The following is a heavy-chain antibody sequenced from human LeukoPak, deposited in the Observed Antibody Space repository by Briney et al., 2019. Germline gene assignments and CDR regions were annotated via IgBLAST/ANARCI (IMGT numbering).Heavy chain of an antibody. J-gene: IGHJ4*02. Sequence: GGSLRLSCVASGFSISSHWMSWVRQAPGKGLEWVSSISSSSSYIYYADSVKGRFTISRDNAKNSLYLQMNSLRAEDTAVYYCARDIDPLGSGWFDYWGQGTLVTVSS. V-gene: IGHV3-21*01. CDR3: ARDIDPLGSGWFDY. CDR1: GFSISSHW. CDR2: ISSSSSYI. D-gene: IGHD6-19*01.